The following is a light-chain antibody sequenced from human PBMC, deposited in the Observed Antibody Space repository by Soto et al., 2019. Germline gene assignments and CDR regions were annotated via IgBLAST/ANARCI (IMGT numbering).Light chain of an antibody. Sequence: EIGLTQSPGTLSLSPGERATLSCRASQSVSSSYLAWYQQKPGQAPRLLIYGASSRATGIPDRFSGSGSGTDFTLTISRLEPEDFAVYYCHQYGSSPRPFGEGNKVDIK. CDR1: QSVSSSY. V-gene: IGKV3-20*01. CDR2: GAS. J-gene: IGKJ1*01. CDR3: HQYGSSPRP.